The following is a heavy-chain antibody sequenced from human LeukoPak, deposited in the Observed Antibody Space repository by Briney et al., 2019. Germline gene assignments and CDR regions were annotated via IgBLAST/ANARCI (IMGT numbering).Heavy chain of an antibody. Sequence: SETLSLTCTVSGGSISSYYWSWIRQPPGKGLEWIGYIYYSGSTNYNPSLKSRVTISVDTSKNQFSLKLNSVTAADTAVYYCAREGAAAGYSFDIWGQGTMVTVSS. CDR1: GGSISSYY. D-gene: IGHD6-13*01. J-gene: IGHJ3*02. CDR2: IYYSGST. V-gene: IGHV4-59*01. CDR3: AREGAAAGYSFDI.